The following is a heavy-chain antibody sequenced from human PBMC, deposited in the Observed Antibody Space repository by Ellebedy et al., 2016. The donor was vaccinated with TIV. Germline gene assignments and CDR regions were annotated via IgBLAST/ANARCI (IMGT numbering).Heavy chain of an antibody. D-gene: IGHD6-13*01. CDR1: GFTFTTYA. Sequence: GESLKISCAASGFTFTTYAMSWVRQAPGKGLEWVSTMSGSGGRIYHADSVKGRFTISRDNSNNTLYLQMNSLRAEDTAVYYCTKDSGFVAALGTGFWGPGTLVTVSS. CDR2: MSGSGGRI. J-gene: IGHJ4*02. CDR3: TKDSGFVAALGTGF. V-gene: IGHV3-23*01.